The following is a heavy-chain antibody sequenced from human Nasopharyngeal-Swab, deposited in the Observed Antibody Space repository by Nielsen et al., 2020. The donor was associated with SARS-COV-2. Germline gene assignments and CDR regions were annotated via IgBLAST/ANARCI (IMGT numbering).Heavy chain of an antibody. CDR1: GDSMSRFW. CDR3: ATDLDHFGGENRFDS. CDR2: ISATGTT. J-gene: IGHJ4*02. D-gene: IGHD4-23*01. V-gene: IGHV4-4*08. Sequence: SETLSLTCIVSGDSMSRFWWSWIRQAPGKGLEWVGYISATGTTIYNPSLKSRATIFIDSSRRQFSLRLSSVTAADTAVYYCATDLDHFGGENRFDSWGQGTLVTVSS.